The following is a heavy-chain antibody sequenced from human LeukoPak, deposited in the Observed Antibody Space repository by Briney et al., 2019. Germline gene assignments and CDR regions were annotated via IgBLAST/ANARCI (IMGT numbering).Heavy chain of an antibody. CDR1: GFTFDDYA. J-gene: IGHJ4*02. V-gene: IGHV3-9*01. Sequence: GGSLRLSCAASGFTFDDYAMHWVRQAPGKGLEWVSGISWSSGSIGYADSVKGRFTISRDNAKNSLYLQMNSLRAEDTALYYCASSYYDSSGLDYWGQGTLVTVSS. D-gene: IGHD3-22*01. CDR3: ASSYYDSSGLDY. CDR2: ISWSSGSI.